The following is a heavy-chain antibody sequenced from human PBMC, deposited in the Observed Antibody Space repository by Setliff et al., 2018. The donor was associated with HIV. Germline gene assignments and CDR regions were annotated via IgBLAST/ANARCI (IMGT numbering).Heavy chain of an antibody. CDR1: GDFISSGSYY. CDR2: FYYSGST. D-gene: IGHD3-3*01. Sequence: SETLSLTCIVSGDFISSGSYYWTWIRQPAGKGLEWIGYFYYSGSTNYNPSLKSRVTISVDTSKNQFYLKLSSVTAADTAVYYCARGGGFLEWLSPMDVWGRGTTVTVSS. V-gene: IGHV4-61*10. CDR3: ARGGGFLEWLSPMDV. J-gene: IGHJ6*03.